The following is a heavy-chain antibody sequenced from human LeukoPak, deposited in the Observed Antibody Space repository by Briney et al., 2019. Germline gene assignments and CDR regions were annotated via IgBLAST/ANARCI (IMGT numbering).Heavy chain of an antibody. D-gene: IGHD3-22*01. J-gene: IGHJ4*02. CDR1: GGSISSSSYY. CDR2: MYYSGST. V-gene: IGHV4-39*07. CDR3: ARGIDTAMVTWEKDYYGSSGYHYFDY. Sequence: SETLSLTCTVSGGSISSSSYYWGWIRQPPGKGLEWIGSMYYSGSTYYNPSLKSRVTISVDTSKNQFSLKLSSVTAADTAVYYCARGIDTAMVTWEKDYYGSSGYHYFDYWGQGTLVTVSS.